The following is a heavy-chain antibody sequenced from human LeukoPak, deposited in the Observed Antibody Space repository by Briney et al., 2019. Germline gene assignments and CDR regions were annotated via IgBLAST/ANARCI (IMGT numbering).Heavy chain of an antibody. J-gene: IGHJ5*02. Sequence: AETLYLTCTVSGGSISSYYWSWIRQPPGKGLEWIGYIYYSGSTNYNPSLKSRVTISVDTSKNQFSLKLSSVTAADTAVYYCARVGQTGTIGSRCFDPWGQGTLVTVSS. CDR3: ARVGQTGTIGSRCFDP. V-gene: IGHV4-59*01. D-gene: IGHD1-7*01. CDR1: GGSISSYY. CDR2: IYYSGST.